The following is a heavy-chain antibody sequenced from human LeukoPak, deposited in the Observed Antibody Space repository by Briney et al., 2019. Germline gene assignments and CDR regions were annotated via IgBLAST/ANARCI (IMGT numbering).Heavy chain of an antibody. V-gene: IGHV3-11*01. CDR3: ARGVVGSRGYYYYYYMDV. CDR2: ISSSSSTI. CDR1: GFTFSDYY. J-gene: IGHJ6*03. Sequence: GGSLRLSCAASGFTFSDYYMNWIRQAPGKGLEWVSYISSSSSTIYYADSVKGRFTISRDNAKNSLYLQMNSLRAEDTAVYYCARGVVGSRGYYYYYYMDVWGKGTTVTVSS. D-gene: IGHD2-15*01.